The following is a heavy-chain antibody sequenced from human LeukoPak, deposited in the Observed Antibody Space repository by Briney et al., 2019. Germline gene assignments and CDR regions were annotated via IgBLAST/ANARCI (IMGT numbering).Heavy chain of an antibody. D-gene: IGHD5-24*01. V-gene: IGHV3-48*01. CDR1: GFTFRRYS. CDR2: INEGSNNV. Sequence: GGSLRLSCAASGFTFRRYSMNWIRQAPGKGLEWISYINEGSNNVFYADSVKGRFTISRDNAKNSLHLQMNSLRVDDTAVYYCARDDLTNGYNGNFWGQGTLVTVSS. J-gene: IGHJ4*02. CDR3: ARDDLTNGYNGNF.